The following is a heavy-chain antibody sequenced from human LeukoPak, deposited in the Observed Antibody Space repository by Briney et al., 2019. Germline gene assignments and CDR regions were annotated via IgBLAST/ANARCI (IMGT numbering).Heavy chain of an antibody. J-gene: IGHJ4*02. V-gene: IGHV3-23*01. D-gene: IGHD3-16*01. Sequence: GGSLRLSCAASGFMFSSYDMSWVRLAPGKGLQWVSVISSSGDTTYYADSVKGRFTISRDNSKNTLFLQMNSLKVEDTAVYYCAKELSAVWHYFHYWGQGILVAVSS. CDR2: ISSSGDTT. CDR1: GFMFSSYD. CDR3: AKELSAVWHYFHY.